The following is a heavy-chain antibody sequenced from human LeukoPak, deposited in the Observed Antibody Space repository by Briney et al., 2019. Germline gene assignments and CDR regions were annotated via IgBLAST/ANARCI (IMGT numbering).Heavy chain of an antibody. V-gene: IGHV3-23*01. Sequence: GGSLRLSCAASGFTFSSYAMSWVRQAPGKGLEWVSAISGSGGSTYYADSVKGRFTISRDNSKNTLYLQMNSLRAEDTAVYYCAKVDSSSQPFEPYYYYYYMDVWGKGTTVTVSS. D-gene: IGHD6-13*01. CDR3: AKVDSSSQPFEPYYYYYYMDV. CDR1: GFTFSSYA. J-gene: IGHJ6*03. CDR2: ISGSGGST.